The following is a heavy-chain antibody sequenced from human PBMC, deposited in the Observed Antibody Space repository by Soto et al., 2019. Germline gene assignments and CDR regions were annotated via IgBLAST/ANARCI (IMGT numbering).Heavy chain of an antibody. CDR3: ARDAYSSGWAVDY. D-gene: IGHD6-19*01. Sequence: QVQLVESGGGVVQPGRSLRLSCAASGFTFSSYAMHWVRQAPGKGLEWVAVISYDGSNKYYADSVKGRFTISRDNSKNTLYLQMNSLRAGDTAVYYCARDAYSSGWAVDYWGQGTLVTVSS. V-gene: IGHV3-30-3*01. J-gene: IGHJ4*02. CDR2: ISYDGSNK. CDR1: GFTFSSYA.